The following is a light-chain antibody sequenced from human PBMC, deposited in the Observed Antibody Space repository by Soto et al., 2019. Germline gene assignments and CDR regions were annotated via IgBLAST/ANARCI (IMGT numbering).Light chain of an antibody. CDR2: GTS. J-gene: IGKJ4*01. V-gene: IGKV3-15*01. CDR3: QQYNNWPLT. Sequence: EIVLTQSPATLSLSPGERATLSCRASQSVSNNYLAWYQQKPGQAPRLLIYGTSTRATGIPPRFSGSGSGTEFTLTISSLQSEDFAVYFCQQYNNWPLTFGGGTKVDIK. CDR1: QSVSNN.